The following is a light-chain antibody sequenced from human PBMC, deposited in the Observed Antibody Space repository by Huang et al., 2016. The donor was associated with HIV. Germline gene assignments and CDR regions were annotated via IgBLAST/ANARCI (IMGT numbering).Light chain of an antibody. CDR2: DAS. Sequence: IVMTQSPATLSASPGERATLSCRASQTISSNLAWYQQKPGQAPRRLIYDASTRVTSIPARFSGSGSGTEFTLTISSLQSEDVAVYYCQQYYNWPLYTFGQGTKLEIK. CDR3: QQYYNWPLYT. J-gene: IGKJ2*01. V-gene: IGKV3-15*01. CDR1: QTISSN.